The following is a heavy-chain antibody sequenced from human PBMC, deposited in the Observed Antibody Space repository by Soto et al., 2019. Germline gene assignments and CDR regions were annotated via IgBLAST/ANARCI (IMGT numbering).Heavy chain of an antibody. J-gene: IGHJ4*02. CDR3: ARDHQLVRGYYFDY. CDR2: IWYDGSNK. CDR1: GFTFSSYG. D-gene: IGHD6-6*01. V-gene: IGHV3-33*01. Sequence: GGSLRLSCAASGFTFSSYGMHWVRQAPGKGLEWVAVIWYDGSNKYYADSVKGRFTISRDNSKNTLYLQMNSLRAEDTAVYYCARDHQLVRGYYFDYWGQGTLVTVSS.